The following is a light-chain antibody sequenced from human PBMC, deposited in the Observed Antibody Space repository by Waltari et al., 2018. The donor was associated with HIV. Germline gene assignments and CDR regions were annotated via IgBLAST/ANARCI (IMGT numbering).Light chain of an antibody. CDR3: QAWDSRSVV. CDR1: KLGDKY. CDR2: QDR. Sequence: SYELIQPPSVSVSPGQTASITCSGDKLGDKYACWYQQKPGQSPVLVIHQDRKRPSGIPERFSGSNSVNTAALTIIGTQSMDEADYYCQAWDSRSVVFGGGTKLTVL. V-gene: IGLV3-1*01. J-gene: IGLJ2*01.